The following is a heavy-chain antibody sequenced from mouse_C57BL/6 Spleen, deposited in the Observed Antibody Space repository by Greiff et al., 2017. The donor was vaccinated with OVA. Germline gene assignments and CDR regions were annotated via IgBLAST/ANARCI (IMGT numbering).Heavy chain of an antibody. V-gene: IGHV1-81*01. D-gene: IGHD1-1*01. Sequence: QVQLKESGAELARPGASVKLSCKASGYTFTSYGISWVKQRTGQGLEWIGEIYPRSGNTYYNEKFKGKATLTADKSSSTAYMELRSLTSEDSAVYFCAREESYYYGSSYRDYWGQGTTLTVSS. CDR1: GYTFTSYG. CDR2: IYPRSGNT. J-gene: IGHJ2*01. CDR3: AREESYYYGSSYRDY.